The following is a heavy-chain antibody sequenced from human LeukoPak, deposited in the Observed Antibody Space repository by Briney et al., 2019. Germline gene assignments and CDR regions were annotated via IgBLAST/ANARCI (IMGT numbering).Heavy chain of an antibody. CDR1: GGSISSGGYY. J-gene: IGHJ5*02. D-gene: IGHD3-10*01. Sequence: SQTLSLLCNVSGGSISSGGYYWSWIRQHPGKGLEWIGYIYYSGSTYYNPSLKSRVTISVDTSKNQFSLKLSSVTAADTAVYYCARDGPYYGSGSANWFDPWGQGTLVTVSS. CDR3: ARDGPYYGSGSANWFDP. V-gene: IGHV4-31*03. CDR2: IYYSGST.